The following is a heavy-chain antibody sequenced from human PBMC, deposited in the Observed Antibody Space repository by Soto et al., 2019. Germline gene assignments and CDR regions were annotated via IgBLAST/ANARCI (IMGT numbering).Heavy chain of an antibody. V-gene: IGHV4-34*01. CDR1: GGSFSGYY. D-gene: IGHD3-9*01. CDR3: AGEGFDLTGYYPYYGMDV. CDR2: INHSGST. Sequence: QVQLQQWGAGLLKPSETLSLTCAVYGGSFSGYYWSWIRQPPGKGLEWIGEINHSGSTNYNPSLKSRVTIAVDTSKNQFSMKLSSVTAADTAVYYCAGEGFDLTGYYPYYGMDVWGQGTTVTVSS. J-gene: IGHJ6*02.